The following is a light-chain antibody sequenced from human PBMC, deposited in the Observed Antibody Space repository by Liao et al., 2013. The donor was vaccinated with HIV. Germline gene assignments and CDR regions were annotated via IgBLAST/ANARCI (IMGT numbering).Light chain of an antibody. J-gene: IGLJ2*01. CDR2: QDS. Sequence: SYELTQSPSLSVSPGQTASITCSGDKLGDKYACWYQQKPGQSPVLVIYQDSKRPSGIPERFSGSNSGNTATLTISGTQAMDEADYFCQAWDSSTAVFGGGTRLTVL. V-gene: IGLV3-1*01. CDR3: QAWDSSTAV. CDR1: KLGDKY.